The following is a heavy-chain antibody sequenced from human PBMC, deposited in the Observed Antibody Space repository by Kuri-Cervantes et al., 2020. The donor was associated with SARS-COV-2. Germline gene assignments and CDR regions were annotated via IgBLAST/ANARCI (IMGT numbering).Heavy chain of an antibody. V-gene: IGHV3-53*01. Sequence: GESLKISCAASGFTVSSNYMSWVRQAPGKGLECVSVIYNVGSTYYAESVKGRFTISRDNSKNTLYLQMKSLKTEDTAVYYCSRDGSGFGDRLSGYSSSSDYYYYYGMDVWGQGTTVTVSS. CDR2: IYNVGST. CDR1: GFTVSSNY. CDR3: SRDGSGFGDRLSGYSSSSDYYYYYGMDV. D-gene: IGHD6-6*01. J-gene: IGHJ6*02.